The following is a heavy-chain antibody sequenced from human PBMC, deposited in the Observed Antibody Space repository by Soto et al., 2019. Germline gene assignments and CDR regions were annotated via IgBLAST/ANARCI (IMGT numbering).Heavy chain of an antibody. V-gene: IGHV1-69*13. CDR3: AREGLVLVPTTVNSDYYYYALDV. CDR2: IIPIFGTA. D-gene: IGHD2-2*01. CDR1: GGTFSSYA. J-gene: IGHJ6*02. Sequence: SVKVSFKASGGTFSSYAISWVRQAPGQGLEWMGGIIPIFGTANYAQKFQGRVTITADESTSTVYMELSSLRSEDTAVYYCAREGLVLVPTTVNSDYYYYALDVWGQGTTVTVSS.